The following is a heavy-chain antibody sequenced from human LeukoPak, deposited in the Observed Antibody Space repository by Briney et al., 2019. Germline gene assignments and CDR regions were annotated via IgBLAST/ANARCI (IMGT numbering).Heavy chain of an antibody. CDR3: ARDRGIAVALTDDAFDI. V-gene: IGHV4-39*07. CDR1: GGPISSSSYY. D-gene: IGHD6-19*01. CDR2: IYYSGST. J-gene: IGHJ3*02. Sequence: PSETLSLTCTVSGGPISSSSYYWGWIRQPPGKGLEWIGSIYYSGSTYYNPSLKSRVTISVDTSKNQFSLKLSSVTAADTAVYYCARDRGIAVALTDDAFDIWGQGTMVTVSS.